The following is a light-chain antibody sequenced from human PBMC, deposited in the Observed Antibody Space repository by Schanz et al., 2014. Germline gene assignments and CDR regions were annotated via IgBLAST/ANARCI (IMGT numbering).Light chain of an antibody. Sequence: SVLTQPASVSGSPGQSITISCTGTSSDVGGYDSVSWYQQHPGKAPKLMIYDVSNRPSGISNRFSGSKSGNTASLTISGLQAEDEADYYCSSYAGANTLVFGGGTKLTVL. CDR3: SSYAGANTLV. V-gene: IGLV2-14*03. CDR2: DVS. CDR1: SSDVGGYDS. J-gene: IGLJ2*01.